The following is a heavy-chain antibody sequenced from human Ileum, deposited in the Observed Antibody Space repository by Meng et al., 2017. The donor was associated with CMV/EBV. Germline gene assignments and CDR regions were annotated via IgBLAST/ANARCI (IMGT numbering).Heavy chain of an antibody. D-gene: IGHD6-19*01. V-gene: IGHV3-30*02. J-gene: IGHJ4*02. CDR3: ALGQWPDHFDS. CDR1: SLSLYSYG. CDR2: IRHDGNDQ. Sequence: GESLKISCAASSLSLYSYGMHWVRQAPDRGLEWVAYIRHDGNDQYYAASVKGRFTISRDHSKRMLYLEMNSLRREDTATYYCALGQWPDHFDSWGQGTLVTVSS.